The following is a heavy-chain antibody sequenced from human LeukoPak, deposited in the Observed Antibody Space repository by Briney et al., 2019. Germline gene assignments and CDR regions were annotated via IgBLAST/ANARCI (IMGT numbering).Heavy chain of an antibody. CDR2: SNTDGSST. D-gene: IGHD5-12*01. Sequence: PGGSLRLSCAPSGFPFSSYLMHWVRQAPGKGLVWVALSNTDGSSTNHADSVKGRFTISRDNAMDTLYLQMGSLRAEDMAVYYCARSKGVIVASTLDYWGQGTLVTVSS. CDR1: GFPFSSYL. CDR3: ARSKGVIVASTLDY. J-gene: IGHJ4*02. V-gene: IGHV3-74*01.